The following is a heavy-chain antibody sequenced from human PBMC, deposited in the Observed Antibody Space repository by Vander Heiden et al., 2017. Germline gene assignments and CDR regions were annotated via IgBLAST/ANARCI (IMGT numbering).Heavy chain of an antibody. CDR1: GFTFSTHA. Sequence: EVQLLESGGGLVQPGGSLRLSCGASGFTFSTHAMTWVRQAPGKGLEWVSPVSGGGGSTYYADSVKGRFTISRDNSKNTLYLNMHSLRAEDTAVYYCVKRSSNWYYFDYWGQGTLVTVSS. CDR2: VSGGGGST. J-gene: IGHJ4*01. V-gene: IGHV3-23*01. CDR3: VKRSSNWYYFDY. D-gene: IGHD6-13*01.